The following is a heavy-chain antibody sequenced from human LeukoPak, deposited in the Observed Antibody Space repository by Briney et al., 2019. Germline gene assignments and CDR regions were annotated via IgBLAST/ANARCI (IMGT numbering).Heavy chain of an antibody. D-gene: IGHD3-10*01. CDR2: ISSSGSTI. V-gene: IGHV3-48*03. CDR3: AKPLWFGELLPY. Sequence: GGSLRLSCAASGFTFSSYGMNWVRQAPGKGLEWVSYISSSGSTIYYADSVKGRFTISRDNSKNTLYLQMNSLRAEDTAVYYCAKPLWFGELLPYWGQGTLVTVSS. CDR1: GFTFSSYG. J-gene: IGHJ4*02.